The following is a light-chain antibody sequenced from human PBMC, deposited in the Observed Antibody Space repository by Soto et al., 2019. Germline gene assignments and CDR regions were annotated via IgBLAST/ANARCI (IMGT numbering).Light chain of an antibody. CDR3: QQYYTPPPT. J-gene: IGKJ2*01. CDR2: WAS. CDR1: QSVLYSSNNKNF. V-gene: IGKV4-1*01. Sequence: DIVMTQSPDSLAVSLGERATINCRSSQSVLYSSNNKNFLAWYQHKPGQPPKLLIYWASTRESGVPDRFSGSGSGTDFTLTISSLQAEDVAVYYCQQYYTPPPTFGQGTKLEIK.